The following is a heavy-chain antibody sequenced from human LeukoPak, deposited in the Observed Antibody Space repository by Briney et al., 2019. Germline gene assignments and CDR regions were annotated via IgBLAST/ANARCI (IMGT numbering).Heavy chain of an antibody. CDR2: IYYSGST. J-gene: IGHJ3*02. V-gene: IGHV4-39*01. CDR3: ARQDYYDSSGFKGRAFDI. Sequence: SETLSLTCTVSGGSISSSSYYWGWIRQPPGKGLEWIGSIYYSGSTYYNPSLKSRVTISVDTSKNQFSLKLSSVTAADTAVYYCARQDYYDSSGFKGRAFDIWGQGTMVAVSS. D-gene: IGHD3-22*01. CDR1: GGSISSSSYY.